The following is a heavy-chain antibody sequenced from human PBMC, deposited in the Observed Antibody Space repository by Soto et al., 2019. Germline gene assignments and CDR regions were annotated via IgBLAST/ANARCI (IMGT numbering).Heavy chain of an antibody. CDR1: GYTFTSYA. J-gene: IGHJ4*02. V-gene: IGHV1-3*01. CDR3: ARDSSSSLDY. CDR2: INPGNGDT. D-gene: IGHD2-2*01. Sequence: QVQLVQSVAEVKKPGASVKVSCKASGYTFTSYAMFWVRQAPGQRLEWMGWINPGNGDTKYSQKFQGRVTVTGDTSASTVPMDLSSLKYEDTAVYYCARDSSSSLDYWGQGTLVTVSS.